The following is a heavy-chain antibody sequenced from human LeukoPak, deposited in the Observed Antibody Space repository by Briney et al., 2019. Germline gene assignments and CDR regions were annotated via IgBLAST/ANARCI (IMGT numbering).Heavy chain of an antibody. D-gene: IGHD2-21*01. J-gene: IGHJ6*02. V-gene: IGHV4-59*01. CDR3: AREFYCGGDCYYYCMDV. Sequence: PSETLSLTCTVSGGSISSYYWSWIRQPPGKGLEWIGYIYYSGSTNYNPSLKSRVTISVDTSKNQFSLKLSSVTAADTAVYYCAREFYCGGDCYYYCMDVWGQGTTVTVSS. CDR1: GGSISSYY. CDR2: IYYSGST.